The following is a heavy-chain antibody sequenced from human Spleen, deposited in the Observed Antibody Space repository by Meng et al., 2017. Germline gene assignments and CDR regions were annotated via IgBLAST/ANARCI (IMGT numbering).Heavy chain of an antibody. V-gene: IGHV3-7*03. CDR3: ARTRYGGIAAAGTYFDY. CDR1: GFTLSSFW. J-gene: IGHJ4*02. D-gene: IGHD6-13*01. CDR2: INQDGSEK. Sequence: GESLKISCAASGFTLSSFWMSWIRQAPGKGLEWVANINQDGSEKYYVDSVKGRFTISRDNSKNSLYLQMNSLRTEDTALYYCARTRYGGIAAAGTYFDYWGQGALVTVSS.